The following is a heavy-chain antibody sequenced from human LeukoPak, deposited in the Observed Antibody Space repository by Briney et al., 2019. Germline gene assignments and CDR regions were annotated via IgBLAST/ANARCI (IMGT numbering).Heavy chain of an antibody. CDR3: ARFSSTDDAFDI. CDR1: GGSISSYY. J-gene: IGHJ3*02. Sequence: SETLSLTCTVSGGSISSYYWSWIRQPPGKGLEWIGYIYYSGSTNYNPSLKSRVTISVDTSKNQFSLKLSSVTAVDTAVYYCARFSSTDDAFDIRGQGTMVTVSS. CDR2: IYYSGST. V-gene: IGHV4-59*01.